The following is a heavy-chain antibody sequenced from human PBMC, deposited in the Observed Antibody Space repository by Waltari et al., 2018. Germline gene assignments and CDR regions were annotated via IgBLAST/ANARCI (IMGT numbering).Heavy chain of an antibody. CDR1: GGSISSYS. V-gene: IGHV4-59*01. CDR2: IYYSGST. Sequence: QVQLQESGPGLVKPSETLSLTCTVSGGSISSYSWRWIRQPPGTGLDWIGDIYYSGSTNYNPSLKSRVTISVDTSKNQFSLKLSSVTAADTAVYYCARVTIKGEYCSSTSCYGGGDYYYYYYMDVWGKGTTVTVSS. CDR3: ARVTIKGEYCSSTSCYGGGDYYYYYYMDV. J-gene: IGHJ6*03. D-gene: IGHD2-2*01.